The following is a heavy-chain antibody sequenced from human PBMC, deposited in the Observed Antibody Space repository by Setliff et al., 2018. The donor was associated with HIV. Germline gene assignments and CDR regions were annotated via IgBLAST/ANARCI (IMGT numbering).Heavy chain of an antibody. CDR1: GFTFDDYA. V-gene: IGHV3-21*01. J-gene: IGHJ3*02. D-gene: IGHD6-13*01. CDR3: ARDFHGYDAFDI. Sequence: PGGSLRLSCAASGFTFDDYAMNWVRQPPGKGLEWISSISYRSSYIYYSDSVKGRFTISRDDAKNSLFLQVNSLRDEDTAMYYCARDFHGYDAFDIWGQGTMVTVSS. CDR2: ISYRSSYI.